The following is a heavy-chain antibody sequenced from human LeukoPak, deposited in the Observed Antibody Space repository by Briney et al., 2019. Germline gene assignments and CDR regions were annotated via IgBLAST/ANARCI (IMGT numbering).Heavy chain of an antibody. CDR3: AKDINDYTSSWLTY. Sequence: GGSLRLSCAGSGFTFSTFAMNWVRQAPGKGLEWVSAISGSGGSTYYADSVKGRFTISRDNSKNTLYLQMNSLRAEDTAVYFCAKDINDYTSSWLTYWGQGTLVTVSS. CDR2: ISGSGGST. CDR1: GFTFSTFA. V-gene: IGHV3-23*01. D-gene: IGHD6-13*01. J-gene: IGHJ4*02.